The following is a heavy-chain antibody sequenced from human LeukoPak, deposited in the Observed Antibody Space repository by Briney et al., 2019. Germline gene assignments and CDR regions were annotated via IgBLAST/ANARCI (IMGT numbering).Heavy chain of an antibody. CDR1: GFTFDDYG. D-gene: IGHD2-21*02. CDR2: ISGNGDST. CDR3: AKDIEAGTAGLSFEY. J-gene: IGHJ4*02. Sequence: AGGSLRFSCAASGFTFDDYGMHWVRQAPGKGLEWVSLISGNGDSTYYGDSVEGRFSISRDNIKNSLYLQMNSLRTEDTALYYCAKDIEAGTAGLSFEYCGQGTLVTVSS. V-gene: IGHV3-43*02.